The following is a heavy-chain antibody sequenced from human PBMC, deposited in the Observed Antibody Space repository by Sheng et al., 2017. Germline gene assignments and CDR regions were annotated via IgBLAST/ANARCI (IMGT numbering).Heavy chain of an antibody. CDR2: ISGSGEST. J-gene: IGHJ3*02. V-gene: IGHV3-23*04. CDR1: KFTFRSYA. D-gene: IGHD5-12*01. Sequence: EVQLVESGGGLVQPGGSLRLSCVASKFTFRSYAVTWVRQAPGKGLEWVSTISGSGESTYYADSVKGRFTISRDNSENTLTLQMNSLRADDTALYYCAKGRDGFNYHSFDMWGHGTMVTVSS. CDR3: AKGRDGFNYHSFDM.